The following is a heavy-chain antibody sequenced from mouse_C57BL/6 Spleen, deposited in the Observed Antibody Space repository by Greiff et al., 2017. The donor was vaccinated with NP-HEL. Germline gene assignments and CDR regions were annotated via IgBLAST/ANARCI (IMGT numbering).Heavy chain of an antibody. V-gene: IGHV1-42*01. CDR3: ARKNYYYGSSYDAMDY. J-gene: IGHJ4*01. D-gene: IGHD1-1*01. Sequence: VQLQQSGPELVKPGASVKISCKASGYSFTGYYMNWVKQSPEKSLEWIGEINPSTGGTTYNQKFKAKATLTVDKSSSTAYVQLKSLTSEDSAVYYCARKNYYYGSSYDAMDYWGQGTSVTVAS. CDR1: GYSFTGYY. CDR2: INPSTGGT.